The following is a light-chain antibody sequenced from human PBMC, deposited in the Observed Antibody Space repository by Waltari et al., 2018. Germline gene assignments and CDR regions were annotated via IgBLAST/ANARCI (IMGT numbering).Light chain of an antibody. CDR2: LGS. CDR3: IQALQTPWT. J-gene: IGKJ1*01. V-gene: IGKV2-28*01. Sequence: DIVMTQSPLSLPVTPAEPAAISCRSSQSHLHSNGDNYLDWYLQKPGQSPQLLIYLGSNRAPGIPDSFSGSGSGTDFTLKISRMESEDVGVYYCIQALQTPWTFGEGTKVEIK. CDR1: QSHLHSNGDNY.